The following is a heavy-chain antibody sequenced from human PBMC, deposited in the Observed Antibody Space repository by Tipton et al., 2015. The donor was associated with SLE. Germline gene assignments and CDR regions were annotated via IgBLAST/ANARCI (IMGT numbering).Heavy chain of an antibody. Sequence: TLSLTCTVSGVSVNSGTSYWAWIRQPAGKGLEWIGEIYHTGSTKYNPSLKSRVTISVDKSKNQFSLQLSSVTAADTAVYYCARDLWGTQATEYWGQGTLVTVSS. CDR1: GVSVNSGTSY. J-gene: IGHJ4*02. D-gene: IGHD3-16*01. V-gene: IGHV4-39*07. CDR2: IYHTGST. CDR3: ARDLWGTQATEY.